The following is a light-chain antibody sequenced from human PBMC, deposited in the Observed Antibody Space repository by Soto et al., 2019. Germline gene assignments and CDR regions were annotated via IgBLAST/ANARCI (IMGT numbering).Light chain of an antibody. CDR2: EAS. V-gene: IGKV3-15*01. CDR1: QSVSSN. Sequence: EIVMTQSPATLSVSPGERATLSCRASQSVSSNLAWYQQKPGQAPRLLIYEASTRATGIPARFSGSGSGTEFTLTISSLQSEDFAVYYCQQYNNWPLFGPGTKVDIK. CDR3: QQYNNWPL. J-gene: IGKJ3*01.